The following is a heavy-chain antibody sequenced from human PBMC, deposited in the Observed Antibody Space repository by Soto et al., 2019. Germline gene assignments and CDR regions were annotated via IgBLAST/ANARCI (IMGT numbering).Heavy chain of an antibody. J-gene: IGHJ4*02. V-gene: IGHV1-18*01. Sequence: QVQLVQSGAEVKKPGASVKVSCETSGYPFTIYGISWVRQAPGQGLEWMGWISPYSANTNYAQNLQDRVIMTTDTSTSTAYMELMSLRSDDTAVYYCARSYSSAWYGPYFDYWGQGTLVTVSS. CDR2: ISPYSANT. D-gene: IGHD6-19*01. CDR3: ARSYSSAWYGPYFDY. CDR1: GYPFTIYG.